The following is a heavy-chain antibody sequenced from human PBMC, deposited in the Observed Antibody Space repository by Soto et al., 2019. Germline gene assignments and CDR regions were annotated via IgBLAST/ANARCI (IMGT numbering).Heavy chain of an antibody. CDR1: GGTFSSYA. CDR2: IIPIFGTA. J-gene: IGHJ6*02. CDR3: ARVKSCSGGSCYSPYYYYGMDV. V-gene: IGHV1-69*13. Sequence: ASVKVSCKASGGTFSSYAISWVRQAPGQGLEWMGGIIPIFGTANYAQKFQGRVTITADESTSTAYMELSSLRSEDTAVYYCARVKSCSGGSCYSPYYYYGMDVWGQGTTVTVSS. D-gene: IGHD2-15*01.